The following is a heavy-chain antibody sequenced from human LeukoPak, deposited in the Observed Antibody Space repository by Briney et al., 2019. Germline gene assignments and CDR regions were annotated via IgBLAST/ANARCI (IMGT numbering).Heavy chain of an antibody. V-gene: IGHV3-7*01. Sequence: GGSLRLSCVASGFTFSTYWMSWVRQAPGKGLEWVANIKADESQKYYVDSVRGRFTISRDNAKNSLFLQMNSLRGEDTAVYYCARLSSYDIVVVPAVQFDPWGQGTLVTVSS. CDR3: ARLSSYDIVVVPAVQFDP. CDR2: IKADESQK. D-gene: IGHD2-2*01. CDR1: GFTFSTYW. J-gene: IGHJ5*02.